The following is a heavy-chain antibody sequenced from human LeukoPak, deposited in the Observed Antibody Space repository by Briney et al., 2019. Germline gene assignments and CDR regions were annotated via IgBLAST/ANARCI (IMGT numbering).Heavy chain of an antibody. Sequence: AAVKVSCKASGYTFTSYGISWVRQAPRQGLEWMGWISAYNGNTNYAQKLQGRVTMTTDTSTSTAYMELRSLRSDDTAVYYCARDESFYYDSSGYYYPPFDYWGQGTLVAVSS. CDR1: GYTFTSYG. V-gene: IGHV1-18*01. CDR3: ARDESFYYDSSGYYYPPFDY. J-gene: IGHJ4*02. CDR2: ISAYNGNT. D-gene: IGHD3-22*01.